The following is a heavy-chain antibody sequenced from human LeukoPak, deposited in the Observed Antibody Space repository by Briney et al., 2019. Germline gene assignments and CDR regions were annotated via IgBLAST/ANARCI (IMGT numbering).Heavy chain of an antibody. CDR1: GGSISSGGYY. CDR2: IYHSGST. Sequence: SQTLSLTCTVSGGSISSGGYYWSWIRQPPGKGLEWIGYIYHSGSTYYNPSLKSRVTISVDRSKNQFSLKLSSVTAADTAVYYCARDQGVENIVVVPAARTDDAFDIWGQGTMVTVSS. V-gene: IGHV4-30-2*01. D-gene: IGHD2-2*01. J-gene: IGHJ3*02. CDR3: ARDQGVENIVVVPAARTDDAFDI.